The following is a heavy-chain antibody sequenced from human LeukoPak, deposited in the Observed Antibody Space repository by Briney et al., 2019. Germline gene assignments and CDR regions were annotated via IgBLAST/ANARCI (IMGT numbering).Heavy chain of an antibody. CDR2: ISGSGGST. CDR3: AKVWIQLWLEDYYYMDV. Sequence: PGGSLRLSCAASGFTFSSYAMSWVRQAPGKGLEWVSAISGSGGSTYYADSVKGRFTISRDNSKNTLYLQMNSLRAEDTAVYYCAKVWIQLWLEDYYYMDVLVKGTTVTVSS. CDR1: GFTFSSYA. V-gene: IGHV3-23*01. J-gene: IGHJ6*03. D-gene: IGHD5-18*01.